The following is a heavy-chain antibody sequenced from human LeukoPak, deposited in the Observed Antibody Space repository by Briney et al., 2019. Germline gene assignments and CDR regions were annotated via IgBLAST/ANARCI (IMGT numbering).Heavy chain of an antibody. J-gene: IGHJ5*01. D-gene: IGHD1-14*01. V-gene: IGHV4-34*01. CDR3: ARESGKFDS. Sequence: SETLSLTCAVYGGSFSGYYWSWIRQPPGKGLEWIGEINHSGSTNYNPSLKSRVTISVDTSKNQFSLKLNSVTAADTAVYYCARESGKFDSWGQGTPVTVSS. CDR2: INHSGST. CDR1: GGSFSGYY.